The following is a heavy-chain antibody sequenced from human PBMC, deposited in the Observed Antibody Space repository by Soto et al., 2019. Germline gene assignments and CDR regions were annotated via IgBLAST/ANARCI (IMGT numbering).Heavy chain of an antibody. CDR2: IYYSGNT. D-gene: IGHD1-1*01. CDR3: SSSLYGMDV. Sequence: SETLSLTCSVSGGSISSGYYYWSWIRQPPGKGLEWIGNIYYSGNTYYNPSLKSRLIISIDTSKNQFSLKVGSVTAAGTAVYCASSSLYGMDVWGQGTTVTVSS. J-gene: IGHJ6*01. V-gene: IGHV4-30-4*01. CDR1: GGSISSGYYY.